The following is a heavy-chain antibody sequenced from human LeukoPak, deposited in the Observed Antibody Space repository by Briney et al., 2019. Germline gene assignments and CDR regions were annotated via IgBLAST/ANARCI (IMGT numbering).Heavy chain of an antibody. CDR1: GYTFTSSY. Sequence: ASVKVSCKASGYTFTSSYMHWVRQAPGQGLEWMGIINPSDGSTRYAQKFQGRVTMTRDMSTSTVYMELSSLRSEDTAVYYCARYSYYDSSGYVMGWFDPWGQGTLVTVSS. J-gene: IGHJ5*02. D-gene: IGHD3-22*01. V-gene: IGHV1-46*01. CDR3: ARYSYYDSSGYVMGWFDP. CDR2: INPSDGST.